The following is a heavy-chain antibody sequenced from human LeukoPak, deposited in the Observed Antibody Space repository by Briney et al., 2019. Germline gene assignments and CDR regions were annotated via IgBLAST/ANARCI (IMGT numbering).Heavy chain of an antibody. J-gene: IGHJ4*02. CDR2: IIPILGIA. V-gene: IGHV1-69*04. CDR3: ARDHQGSVTTGAYYFDY. D-gene: IGHD4-11*01. Sequence: ASVKFSCKASGGTFSSYAISWVRQAPGQGLEWMGRIIPILGIANYAQKFQGRVTITADKSTSTAYMELSSLRSEDTAVYYCARDHQGSVTTGAYYFDYWGQGTLVTVSS. CDR1: GGTFSSYA.